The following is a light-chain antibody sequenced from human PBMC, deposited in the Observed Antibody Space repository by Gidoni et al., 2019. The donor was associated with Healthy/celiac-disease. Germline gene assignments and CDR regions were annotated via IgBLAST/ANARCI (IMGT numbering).Light chain of an antibody. J-gene: IGKJ2*02. CDR2: GAS. V-gene: IGKV3-15*01. CDR1: QSVSSN. Sequence: EIVMTQSPATLSVSPGERATLSCRASQSVSSNLAWYQQKPGQAPRPLIYGASTRATGIPARFSGSGSGTEFTLTISSLQSEDFAVYYCQQYNNWPPRGGRTFGQGTKLEIK. CDR3: QQYNNWPPRGGRT.